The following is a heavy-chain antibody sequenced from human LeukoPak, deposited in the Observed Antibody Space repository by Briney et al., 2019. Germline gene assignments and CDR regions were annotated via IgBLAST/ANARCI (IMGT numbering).Heavy chain of an antibody. CDR3: CDGMDV. CDR2: INGTGSTT. Sequence: GGSLRLSCAASGLTFSSYAMSWVRQAPGKGLEWVAAINGTGSTTYYADAVKGRFTISRDNSKNMLYLQMNSLRAEDTATYYCCDGMDVWGQGTTVAVSS. CDR1: GLTFSSYA. J-gene: IGHJ6*02. V-gene: IGHV3-23*01.